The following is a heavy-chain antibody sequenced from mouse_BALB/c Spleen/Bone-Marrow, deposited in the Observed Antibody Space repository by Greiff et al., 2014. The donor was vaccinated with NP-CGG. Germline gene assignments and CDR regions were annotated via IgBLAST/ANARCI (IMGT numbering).Heavy chain of an antibody. J-gene: IGHJ2*01. CDR3: ANYYYGYYFDY. CDR2: IDPANGNT. D-gene: IGHD1-1*01. CDR1: GFNIKDTY. Sequence: EVKLMESGAALVKPGASVKLSCTASGFNIKDTYMHWVKQRPEQGLEWIGRIDPANGNTKYDPKFQDKTTITADTSSNTAYLQLSSLTSEDTAVYYCANYYYGYYFDYWGQGTTLTVSS. V-gene: IGHV14-3*02.